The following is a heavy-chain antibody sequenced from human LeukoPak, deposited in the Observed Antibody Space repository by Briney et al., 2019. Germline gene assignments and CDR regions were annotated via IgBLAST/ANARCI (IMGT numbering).Heavy chain of an antibody. CDR2: IYYSGST. CDR1: GGSISSYY. Sequence: PSETLSLTCTVSGGSISSYYWSWIRQPPGKGLEWIGYIYYSGSTNYNPSLKSRVTISVDTSKNQFSLKLSSVTAADTAVYYCARGRVGATLSYYFDYRGQGTLVTVSS. CDR3: ARGRVGATLSYYFDY. V-gene: IGHV4-59*01. D-gene: IGHD1-26*01. J-gene: IGHJ4*02.